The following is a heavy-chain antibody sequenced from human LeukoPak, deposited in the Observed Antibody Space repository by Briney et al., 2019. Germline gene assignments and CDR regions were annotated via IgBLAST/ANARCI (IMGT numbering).Heavy chain of an antibody. D-gene: IGHD3-22*01. CDR1: GGSFSGYY. J-gene: IGHJ6*03. V-gene: IGHV4-34*01. Sequence: SETLSLTCAVYGGSFSGYYWTWIRQTPEKGLGWVVDMNPSGSTNYNPSLKSRVTISVDTPKKQFSLELSSVTAADTAVYYCARGRQDVTMIVVVMTAVSYYLDVWGKGTTVTVS. CDR3: ARGRQDVTMIVVVMTAVSYYLDV. CDR2: MNPSGST.